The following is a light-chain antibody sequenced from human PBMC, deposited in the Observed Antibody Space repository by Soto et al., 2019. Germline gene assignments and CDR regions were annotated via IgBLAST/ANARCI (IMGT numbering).Light chain of an antibody. CDR1: QSISSW. V-gene: IGKV1-5*01. J-gene: IGKJ1*01. CDR3: QQYNSYWT. CDR2: DAS. Sequence: DIQMTQSPSTLSASVGDRVTITCRASQSISSWLAWYQQKPGQAPKLLIYDASSLESGVPSRFSGSGSGTEVTLTISSLQPDDFATYYCQQYNSYWTFGQGTKVEIK.